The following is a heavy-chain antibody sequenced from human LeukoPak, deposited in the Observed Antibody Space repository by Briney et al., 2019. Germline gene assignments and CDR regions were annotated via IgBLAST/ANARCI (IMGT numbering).Heavy chain of an antibody. CDR1: GGSFSGYS. D-gene: IGHD6-19*01. J-gene: IGHJ4*02. CDR2: INRSGST. Sequence: PSETLSLTCAVYGGSFSGYSWTWIRQPPGKGLEWIGEINRSGSTNYNPSLKSRVTISLDTSKNQFSLKLSSVTAADTAVYYCASPVPGGRWLFQNWGQGTLVTVSS. V-gene: IGHV4-34*01. CDR3: ASPVPGGRWLFQN.